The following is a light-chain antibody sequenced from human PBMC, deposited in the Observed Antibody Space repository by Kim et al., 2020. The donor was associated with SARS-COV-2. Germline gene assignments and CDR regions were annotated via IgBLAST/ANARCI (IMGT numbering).Light chain of an antibody. CDR1: RLRNYY. V-gene: IGLV3-19*01. CDR2: GKN. J-gene: IGLJ3*02. CDR3: NSRDSSGNHWV. Sequence: ALGKTVRITCQGDRLRNYYASWYQQKPGQAPVLVIYGKNNRPSGIPDRFSGSSSGNTASLTITGAQAEDEADYYCNSRDSSGNHWVFGGGTQLTV.